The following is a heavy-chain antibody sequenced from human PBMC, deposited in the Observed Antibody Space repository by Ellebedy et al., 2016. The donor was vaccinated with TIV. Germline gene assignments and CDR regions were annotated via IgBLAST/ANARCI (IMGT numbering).Heavy chain of an antibody. Sequence: PGGSLRLSCGASGFTFSTYAMNWVRQAPGKGLEWVAAIRGGGESTHYAESVKGRFSISRDNSKSTLYLQMNSLRVEDTAVYYCAKDRGYYGSGSQNYGMDVWGQGTTVTVSS. CDR3: AKDRGYYGSGSQNYGMDV. V-gene: IGHV3-23*01. J-gene: IGHJ6*02. CDR1: GFTFSTYA. CDR2: IRGGGEST. D-gene: IGHD3-10*01.